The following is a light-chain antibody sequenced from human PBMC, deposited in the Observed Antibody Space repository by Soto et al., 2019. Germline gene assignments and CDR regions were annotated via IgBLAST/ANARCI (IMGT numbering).Light chain of an antibody. J-gene: IGKJ4*01. V-gene: IGKV3-20*01. CDR3: QQYGSTPLT. Sequence: EIVLTQSPGTLSLSPGERATLSCRASQSVNKNYLGWYQQKPGQAPRLLIYGASSRATGIPHRFSGSGSGTDFTLTISRLEPEDFAVYYCQQYGSTPLTFGGGTKVEIK. CDR2: GAS. CDR1: QSVNKNY.